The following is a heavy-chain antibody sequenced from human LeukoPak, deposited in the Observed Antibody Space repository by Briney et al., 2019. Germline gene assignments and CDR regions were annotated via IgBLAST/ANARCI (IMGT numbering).Heavy chain of an antibody. CDR3: ATLAAAGTLDAFDI. V-gene: IGHV1-8*01. Sequence: GASVKVSCKASGYTFTSYDINWVRQATGQGLEWMGWMNPNSGNTGYAQKFQGRVTMTRNTSISTAYTELSSLRSEDTAVYYCATLAAAGTLDAFDIWGQGTMVTVSS. CDR2: MNPNSGNT. D-gene: IGHD6-13*01. J-gene: IGHJ3*02. CDR1: GYTFTSYD.